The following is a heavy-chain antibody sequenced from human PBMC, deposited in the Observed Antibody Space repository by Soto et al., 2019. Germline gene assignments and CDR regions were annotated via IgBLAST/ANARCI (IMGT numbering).Heavy chain of an antibody. CDR1: GFTFSNYV. Sequence: GGSLRLSCAASGFTFSNYVMSWVRQAPGKGLEWVSAISGSGGSTYYADSVKGRFTISRDNSKNTLYLQMNSLRAEDTAVYYCARAVAGTLDYWGQGTLVTVSS. CDR3: ARAVAGTLDY. J-gene: IGHJ4*02. CDR2: ISGSGGST. V-gene: IGHV3-23*01. D-gene: IGHD6-19*01.